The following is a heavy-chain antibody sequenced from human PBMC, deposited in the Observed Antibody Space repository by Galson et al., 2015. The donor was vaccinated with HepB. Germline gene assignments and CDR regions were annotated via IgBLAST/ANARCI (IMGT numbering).Heavy chain of an antibody. D-gene: IGHD3-10*01. CDR2: ISSSSSYI. CDR1: GFTFSSYS. CDR3: ARDEEENGSGSYSHYLGMDV. J-gene: IGHJ6*02. Sequence: SLRLSCAASGFTFSSYSMNWVRQAPGKGLKWVSSISSSSSYIYYADSVKGRFTISRDNAKNSLYLQMNSLRAEDTAVYYCARDEEENGSGSYSHYLGMDVWGQGTTVTVSS. V-gene: IGHV3-21*01.